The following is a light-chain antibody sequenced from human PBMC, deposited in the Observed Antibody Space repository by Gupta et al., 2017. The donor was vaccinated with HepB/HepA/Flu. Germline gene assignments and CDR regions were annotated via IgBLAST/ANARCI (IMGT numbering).Light chain of an antibody. CDR1: QSLVYSDGNTY. CDR2: KVS. J-gene: IGKJ3*01. CDR3: MQGTHGHPKYS. V-gene: IGKV2-30*01. Sequence: DVVMTQSPLSLPVTLGQPASISCRSSQSLVYSDGNTYLNWFQKRPGQSPRRLIYKVSNRDSGVKDRFSGSGEGTDFTLKISSGEAEDVGVYYCMQGTHGHPKYSFGHGTKVDIK.